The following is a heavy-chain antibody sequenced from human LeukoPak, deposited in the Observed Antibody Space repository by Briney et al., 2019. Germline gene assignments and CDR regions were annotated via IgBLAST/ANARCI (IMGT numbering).Heavy chain of an antibody. CDR2: ISYDGSNR. D-gene: IGHD6-19*01. CDR3: ARTYRGWYRRDAFDL. CDR1: GFTFSSYA. Sequence: GGSLRLSCAASGFTFSSYAIHWVRQAPGKGLEWVAVISYDGSNRYYADSVKGRFTISRDNSKNTLYLQINSLRPEDTAVYYCARTYRGWYRRDAFDLWGPGTMVTVSS. J-gene: IGHJ3*01. V-gene: IGHV3-30-3*01.